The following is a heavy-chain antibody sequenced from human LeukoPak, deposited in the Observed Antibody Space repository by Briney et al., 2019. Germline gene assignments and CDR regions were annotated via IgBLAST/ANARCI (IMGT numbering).Heavy chain of an antibody. CDR1: GFTFSSYG. CDR3: SKTYYYGSSRYAFDI. V-gene: IGHV3-30*02. CDR2: IRYDGSNK. Sequence: GGSLRLSCAASGFTFSSYGMHWVRQAPGKGLEWVAFIRYDGSNKYYADSVKGRFTISRDNSKNTLYLQMNSLRAEDTAVYYCSKTYYYGSSRYAFDIWGQGTMVTVSS. J-gene: IGHJ3*02. D-gene: IGHD3-10*01.